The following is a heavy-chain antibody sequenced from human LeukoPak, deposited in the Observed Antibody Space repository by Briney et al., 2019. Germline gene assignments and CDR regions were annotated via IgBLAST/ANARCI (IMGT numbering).Heavy chain of an antibody. V-gene: IGHV4-61*02. CDR2: LLNSGAT. Sequence: SETLSLTCTVSGDSLTSGRYYWSWLRQPAGKGLEWIGRLLNSGATNYNPSLKSRVTISGDMSKNEFSLNLSSMTAADTAVYFCARAPYDYWNRFDLWGAEAQVTVSS. CDR1: GDSLTSGRYY. J-gene: IGHJ5*02. D-gene: IGHD3-3*01. CDR3: ARAPYDYWNRFDL.